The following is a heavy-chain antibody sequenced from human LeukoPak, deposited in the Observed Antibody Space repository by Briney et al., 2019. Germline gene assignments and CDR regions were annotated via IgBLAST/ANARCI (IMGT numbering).Heavy chain of an antibody. V-gene: IGHV3-11*04. Sequence: KAGGSLRLSCAASGFTFSDYYMSWLRQAPGKGLEWVSYISSSGSTIYYADSVKGRFTISRDNAKNSLYLQMNNLRAEDTAVYYCARDEATLDLYGVPCGGDCYSHYWGQGTLVTVSS. J-gene: IGHJ4*02. CDR1: GFTFSDYY. D-gene: IGHD2-21*02. CDR3: ARDEATLDLYGVPCGGDCYSHY. CDR2: ISSSGSTI.